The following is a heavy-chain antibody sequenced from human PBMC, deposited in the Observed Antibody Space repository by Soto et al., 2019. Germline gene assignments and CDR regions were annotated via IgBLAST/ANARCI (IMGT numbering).Heavy chain of an antibody. J-gene: IGHJ5*02. CDR3: AKAGITMIVVVTGDWFDP. CDR2: ISGSGGST. CDR1: GFTFSSYA. D-gene: IGHD3-22*01. Sequence: HPGGSLRLSCAASGFTFSSYAMSWVRQAPGKGLEWVSAISGSGGSTYYADSVKGRFTISRDNSKNTLYLQMNSLRAEDTAVYYCAKAGITMIVVVTGDWFDPWGQGTLVTVSS. V-gene: IGHV3-23*01.